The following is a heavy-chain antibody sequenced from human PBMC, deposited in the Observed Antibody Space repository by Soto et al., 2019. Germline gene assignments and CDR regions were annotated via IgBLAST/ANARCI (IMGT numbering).Heavy chain of an antibody. CDR3: ARGPATWILY. Sequence: RLSCAASGFTFSNYWMSWVRQAPGKGLEWVANIKQDGSATYYVDSVKGRFTISRDNARSSLYLQLNSLRDDDTAVYYCARGPATWILYWGQGTLVTVSS. J-gene: IGHJ4*02. CDR1: GFTFSNYW. D-gene: IGHD5-12*01. CDR2: IKQDGSAT. V-gene: IGHV3-7*04.